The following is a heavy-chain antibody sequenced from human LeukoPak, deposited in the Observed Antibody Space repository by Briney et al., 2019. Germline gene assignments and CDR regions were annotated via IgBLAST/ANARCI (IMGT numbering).Heavy chain of an antibody. CDR3: ARLAVAGKKFDY. V-gene: IGHV4-34*01. CDR1: GGSFSGYY. J-gene: IGHJ4*02. D-gene: IGHD6-19*01. Sequence: SETLSLTCAVYGGSFSGYYWSWIRQPPGKGLEWIGEINHSGSTNYNPSLKSRVTISVDTSKNQFSLKLSSVTAADTAVYYCARLAVAGKKFDYWGQGTLVTVSP. CDR2: INHSGST.